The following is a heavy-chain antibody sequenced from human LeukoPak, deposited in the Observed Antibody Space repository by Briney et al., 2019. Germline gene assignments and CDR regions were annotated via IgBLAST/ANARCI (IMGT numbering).Heavy chain of an antibody. CDR1: GFTVSSNY. J-gene: IGHJ3*02. Sequence: GGSLRLSCAASGFTVSSNYMSWVRQAPGKGLEWVSVIYSGGSTYYADSVKGRFTISRDNSKNTLYLQVNSLRAEDTAVYYCARVPGYCSGGSCYRGSAFDIWGQGTMVTVSS. D-gene: IGHD2-15*01. CDR2: IYSGGST. CDR3: ARVPGYCSGGSCYRGSAFDI. V-gene: IGHV3-66*01.